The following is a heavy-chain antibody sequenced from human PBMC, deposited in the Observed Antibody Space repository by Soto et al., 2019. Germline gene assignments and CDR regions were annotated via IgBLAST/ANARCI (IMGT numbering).Heavy chain of an antibody. CDR3: AREAYYYGSGAFFDY. CDR2: IIPILGIA. CDR1: GGTFSSYT. V-gene: IGHV1-69*08. J-gene: IGHJ4*02. Sequence: QVQLVQSWAEVKKPGSSVKVSCKASGGTFSSYTISWVRQAPGQGLEWRGRIIPILGIANYAQKFQGRVTITADKSTRTAYMELSSLRSEDTAVYYCAREAYYYGSGAFFDYWGQGTLVTVSS. D-gene: IGHD3-10*01.